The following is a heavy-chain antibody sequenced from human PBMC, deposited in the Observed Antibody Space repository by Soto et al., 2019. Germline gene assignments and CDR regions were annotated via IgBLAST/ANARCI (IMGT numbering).Heavy chain of an antibody. CDR2: ISYDGSNK. V-gene: IGHV3-30*18. CDR1: GFTFSSYG. Sequence: GGSLRLSCAASGFTFSSYGMHWVRQAPGKGLEWVAVISYDGSNKYYADSVKGRFTISRDNSKNTLYLQMNSLRAEDTAVYYCAKDLRRYCSSTSCYSGTWFDPWGQGTLVTVSS. CDR3: AKDLRRYCSSTSCYSGTWFDP. J-gene: IGHJ5*02. D-gene: IGHD2-2*01.